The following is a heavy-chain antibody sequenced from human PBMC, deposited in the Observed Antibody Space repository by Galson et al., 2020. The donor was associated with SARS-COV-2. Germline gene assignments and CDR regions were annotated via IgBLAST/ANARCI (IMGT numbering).Heavy chain of an antibody. V-gene: IGHV3-33*01. CDR1: GFTFSSYG. J-gene: IGHJ6*03. D-gene: IGHD1-26*01. CDR2: IWYDGSNK. CDR3: ARDLVGKYYYMDV. Sequence: GESLKISCAASGFTFSSYGMHWVRQAPGKGLEWVAVIWYDGSNKYYADSVKGRFTISRDNSKNTLYLQMNSLRAEDTAVYYCARDLVGKYYYMDVWGKGTTVT.